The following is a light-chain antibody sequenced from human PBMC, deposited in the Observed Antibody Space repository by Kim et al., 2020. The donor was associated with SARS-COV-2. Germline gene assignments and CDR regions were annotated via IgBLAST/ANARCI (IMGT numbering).Light chain of an antibody. CDR2: QDT. CDR1: QLGYKY. Sequence: VSPGQTASISCAGNQLGYKYACWYQQKPGQSPVLVIYQDTKRPSGIPGRFAGSNSGNTATLTISGTQAMDEADYYCQTWDSTTVFFGGGTKLTVL. V-gene: IGLV3-1*01. CDR3: QTWDSTTVF. J-gene: IGLJ2*01.